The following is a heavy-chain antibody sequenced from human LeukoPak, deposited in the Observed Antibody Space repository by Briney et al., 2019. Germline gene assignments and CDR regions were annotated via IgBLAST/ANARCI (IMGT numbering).Heavy chain of an antibody. CDR2: IYYSGST. CDR1: GGFINSYC. CDR3: ASDKVGELLYGASDI. Sequence: SETLSLTCTVYGGFINSYCWSWLRQPPGKGLEWIGYIYYSGSTNYNPSLKSRVTISVDTSKNQFSLKLSSVTAADTAVYYCASDKVGELLYGASDIWGQGTMVTVSS. J-gene: IGHJ3*02. D-gene: IGHD3-10*01. V-gene: IGHV4-59*01.